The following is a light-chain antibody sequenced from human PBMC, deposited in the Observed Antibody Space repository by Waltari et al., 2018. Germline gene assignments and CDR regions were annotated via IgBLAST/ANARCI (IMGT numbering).Light chain of an antibody. CDR2: GVS. J-gene: IGLJ3*02. CDR3: SSYTTSNTVV. CDR1: SSDVGSYNY. V-gene: IGLV2-14*01. Sequence: QSALTQPASVSGSPGQSITISCTGTSSDVGSYNYVSWYQQRPGKAPKLMIYGVSNRPAGVSNRFSGSKSGNTASLTISGLQAEDEADYYCSSYTTSNTVVFGGGTKLTVL.